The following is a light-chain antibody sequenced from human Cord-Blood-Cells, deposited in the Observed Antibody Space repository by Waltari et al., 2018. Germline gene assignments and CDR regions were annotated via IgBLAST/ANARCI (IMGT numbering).Light chain of an antibody. CDR1: SSDVGGYNY. Sequence: ITISCTGTSSDVGGYNYVSWYQQHPGKAPKLMIYDVSNRPSGVSNRSSGSKSGNTASLTISGLQAEDEADYYCSSYTSSSTLVFGTGTKVTVL. CDR2: DVS. J-gene: IGLJ1*01. V-gene: IGLV2-14*04. CDR3: SSYTSSSTLV.